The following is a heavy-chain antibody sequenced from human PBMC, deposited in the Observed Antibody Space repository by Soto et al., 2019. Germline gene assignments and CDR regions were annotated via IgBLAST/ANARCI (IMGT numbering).Heavy chain of an antibody. CDR1: GGSISGGNYY. J-gene: IGHJ6*02. Sequence: QVQLQESGPGLVKPSQTLSLTCTVSGGSISGGNYYWNWIRQHPGKGLEWIGYIFTSGSGSTYYNPSLKSRVIISVATSNNQFSLRLNSVTAADTAVYYCARDRGFGMDVWGQGTTVPVSS. V-gene: IGHV4-31*03. CDR3: ARDRGFGMDV. CDR2: IFTSGSGST.